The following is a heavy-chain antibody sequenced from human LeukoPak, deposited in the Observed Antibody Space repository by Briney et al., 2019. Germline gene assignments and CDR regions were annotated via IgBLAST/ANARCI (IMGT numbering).Heavy chain of an antibody. V-gene: IGHV3-30*18. Sequence: GESLRLSCAASGFTFSSYAMHWVRQAPGKGLEWVAVISYDGSNKYYADSVKGRFTISRDNSKNTLYLQMNSLRAEDTAVYYCAKRYSSTWYYFDYWGQGTLLTVSS. J-gene: IGHJ4*02. CDR2: ISYDGSNK. CDR1: GFTFSSYA. CDR3: AKRYSSTWYYFDY. D-gene: IGHD6-13*01.